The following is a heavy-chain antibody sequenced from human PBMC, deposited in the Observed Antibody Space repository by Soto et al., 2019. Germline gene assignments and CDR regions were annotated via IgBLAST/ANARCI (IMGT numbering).Heavy chain of an antibody. CDR2: INNDGTTT. CDR1: GFTFSIYW. D-gene: IGHD6-13*01. Sequence: GLSLRLPCAAAGFTFSIYWMHWVRQTQGKGLVWVSRINNDGTTTNYADSVKGRFTISRDNAKNTVFLQMNSLRAEDTAVFYCERGASGQLGNWFDPWGKGTLVTVSS. J-gene: IGHJ5*02. CDR3: ERGASGQLGNWFDP. V-gene: IGHV3-74*01.